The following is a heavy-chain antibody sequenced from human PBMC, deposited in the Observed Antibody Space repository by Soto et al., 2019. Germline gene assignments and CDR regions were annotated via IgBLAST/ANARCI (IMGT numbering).Heavy chain of an antibody. CDR1: GFTFSSYG. CDR2: IWYDGSNK. CDR3: ARGGPMVRGEAYMDV. D-gene: IGHD3-10*01. J-gene: IGHJ6*03. V-gene: IGHV3-33*01. Sequence: QVQLVESGGGVVQPGRSLRLSCAASGFTFSSYGMHWVRQAPGKGLEWGAVIWYDGSNKYYADSVKGRFTISRDNSKNTLYLQMNSLRAEDTAVYYCARGGPMVRGEAYMDVWGKGTTVTVSS.